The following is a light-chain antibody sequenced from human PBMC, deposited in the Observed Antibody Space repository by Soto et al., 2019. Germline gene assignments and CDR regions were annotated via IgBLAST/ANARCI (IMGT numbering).Light chain of an antibody. Sequence: QSALTQPASVSGSPGQSITISCTGTSSDVGGHNYVSWYQQHPGKAPKLMIYDVSNRPSGVSNRFSGSKSGNTASLTISGLQAEDEADYYCNSYTTSSTYVFGTGNKVTVL. V-gene: IGLV2-14*01. CDR3: NSYTTSSTYV. CDR1: SSDVGGHNY. J-gene: IGLJ1*01. CDR2: DVS.